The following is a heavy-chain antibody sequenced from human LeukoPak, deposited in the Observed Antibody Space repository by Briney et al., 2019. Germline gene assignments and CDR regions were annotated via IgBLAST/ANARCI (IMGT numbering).Heavy chain of an antibody. V-gene: IGHV3-7*01. CDR2: IKQDGSEK. D-gene: IGHD5-12*01. CDR3: ARGSGYEYYYYYMDV. CDR1: GFTFSSYW. J-gene: IGHJ6*03. Sequence: GGSLRLSCAASGFTFSSYWMGWVRQAPGKGLEWVANIKQDGSEKYYVDSVKGRFTISRDNAKNSLYLQMNSLRAEDTAVYYCARGSGYEYYYYYMDVWGKGTTVTVSS.